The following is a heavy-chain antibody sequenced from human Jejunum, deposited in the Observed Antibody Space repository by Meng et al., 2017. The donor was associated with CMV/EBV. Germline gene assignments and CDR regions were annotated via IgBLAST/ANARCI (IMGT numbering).Heavy chain of an antibody. J-gene: IGHJ3*02. Sequence: VSSNFFSWVRQAPGKGLEWVSVIYSSGTTYYTESVNGRFTISRDGSKNMVYLQMNSLRPEDTAMYYCARDLGPKHDYNWRACDIWGQGTRVTVSS. V-gene: IGHV3-66*03. CDR1: VSSNF. D-gene: IGHD5-24*01. CDR2: IYSSGTT. CDR3: ARDLGPKHDYNWRACDI.